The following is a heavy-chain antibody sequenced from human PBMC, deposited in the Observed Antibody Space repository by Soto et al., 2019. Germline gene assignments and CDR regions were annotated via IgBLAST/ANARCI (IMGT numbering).Heavy chain of an antibody. CDR1: GFTFDEFA. V-gene: IGHV3-23*01. D-gene: IGHD3-9*01. CDR3: AKLTPL. Sequence: PGGSLRLSCAASGFTFDEFAMSWVRQAPGKGLEWVSTFTTSGANTYYADSVKGRFTISRDNSKNTLYLQMNSLRAEDTAVYYCAKLTPLWGQGTLVTVSS. CDR2: FTTSGANT. J-gene: IGHJ4*02.